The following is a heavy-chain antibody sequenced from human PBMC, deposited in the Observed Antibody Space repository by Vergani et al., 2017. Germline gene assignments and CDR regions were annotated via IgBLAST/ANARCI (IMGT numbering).Heavy chain of an antibody. D-gene: IGHD3-3*01. Sequence: QVQLVQSGAEVKTPGASVKVSCKASGYTFTSYGISWVRQAPGQGLEWMGWISAYNGNTNYAQKLQGRVTMTTDTSTSTAYMELRSLRSDDTAVYYCARDRAKLRLESANWFDPWGQGTLVTVSS. CDR2: ISAYNGNT. CDR3: ARDRAKLRLESANWFDP. V-gene: IGHV1-18*01. J-gene: IGHJ5*02. CDR1: GYTFTSYG.